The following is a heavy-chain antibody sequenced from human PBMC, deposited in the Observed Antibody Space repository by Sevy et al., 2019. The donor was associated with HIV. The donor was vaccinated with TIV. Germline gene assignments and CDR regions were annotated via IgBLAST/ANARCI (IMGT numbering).Heavy chain of an antibody. CDR3: VRDRIAAAGGYFDN. V-gene: IGHV4-61*01. CDR1: GGSLGSGSYY. J-gene: IGHJ4*02. CDR2: ISYIGST. Sequence: SETLSLTCTVSGGSLGSGSYYGSWIRQPPGKGRGWIGYISYIGSTNYNPSLKSRVTISVDTSKNQLSLRLTSVTAADTAVYYCVRDRIAAAGGYFDNWGQGTLVTVSS. D-gene: IGHD6-13*01.